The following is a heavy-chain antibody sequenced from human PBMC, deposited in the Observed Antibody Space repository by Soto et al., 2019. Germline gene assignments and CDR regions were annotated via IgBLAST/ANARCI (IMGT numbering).Heavy chain of an antibody. Sequence: ASVKVSCKASGYSFNNNAIHWVRQAPGQSLEWVGWINTGNGNRRYSENFKDRVTLSRDTSANTAYMELTNLRSEGTAVYYCARPLRYVEGLPGGMDSWGQGTLVTVSS. J-gene: IGHJ4*02. D-gene: IGHD3-3*01. V-gene: IGHV1-3*04. CDR2: INTGNGNR. CDR1: GYSFNNNA. CDR3: ARPLRYVEGLPGGMDS.